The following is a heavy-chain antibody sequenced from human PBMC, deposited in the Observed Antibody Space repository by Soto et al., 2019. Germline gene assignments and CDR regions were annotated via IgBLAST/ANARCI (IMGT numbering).Heavy chain of an antibody. Sequence: QVELVQSGAEVKMPGASVKVSCKTSGYSFTRYALHRVRQGPGQRLEWMGWIDSASGDTKYSQKFQGRVTIHRDTSASTVYMDLNSLTSEDTAVYFCASHIWGAYSLDYWGQGTLVAVSS. CDR3: ASHIWGAYSLDY. J-gene: IGHJ4*02. V-gene: IGHV1-3*04. D-gene: IGHD3-16*01. CDR1: GYSFTRYA. CDR2: IDSASGDT.